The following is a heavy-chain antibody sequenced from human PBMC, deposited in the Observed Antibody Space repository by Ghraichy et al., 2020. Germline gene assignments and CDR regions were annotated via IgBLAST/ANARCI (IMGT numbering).Heavy chain of an antibody. CDR1: GFTFSSYS. D-gene: IGHD6-13*01. V-gene: IGHV3-21*01. CDR2: ISSSNSYI. Sequence: LTCAASGFTFSSYSMNWVRQAPGKGLEWVSFISSSNSYIYYADSVKGRFTISRDNAKNSLYLQMNSLRAEDPAVYYCARAIIAAAATPFDYWGQGTLVTVSS. CDR3: ARAIIAAAATPFDY. J-gene: IGHJ4*02.